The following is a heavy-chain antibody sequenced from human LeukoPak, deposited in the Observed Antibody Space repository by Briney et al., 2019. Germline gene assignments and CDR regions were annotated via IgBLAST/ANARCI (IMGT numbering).Heavy chain of an antibody. D-gene: IGHD3-22*01. V-gene: IGHV4-34*01. CDR3: ARGAPDYYDSSGYYYVRWFDP. CDR2: INHSGST. CDR1: GGSFSGYY. Sequence: SETLSLTCAVYGGSFSGYYWSWIRKPPGKGLEWIGEINHSGSTNYNPSLKSRVTISVDTSKNQFSLKLSSVTAADTAVYYCARGAPDYYDSSGYYYVRWFDPWGQGTLVTVSS. J-gene: IGHJ5*02.